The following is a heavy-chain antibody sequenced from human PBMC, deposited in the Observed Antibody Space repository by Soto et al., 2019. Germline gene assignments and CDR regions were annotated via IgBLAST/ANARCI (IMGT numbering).Heavy chain of an antibody. CDR1: GFTFSNYA. CDR2: VSGSSGST. CDR3: EKDTMVSTTPDAFDI. V-gene: IGHV3-23*01. D-gene: IGHD3-10*01. Sequence: GGSLRLSCAASGFTFSNYAMSWVRQAPGKGLEWVSVVSGSSGSTYYADSVKGRFTISRDNSKNTLYLQMNSLRAEDTAVYYCEKDTMVSTTPDAFDIWGQVTMVTV. J-gene: IGHJ3*02.